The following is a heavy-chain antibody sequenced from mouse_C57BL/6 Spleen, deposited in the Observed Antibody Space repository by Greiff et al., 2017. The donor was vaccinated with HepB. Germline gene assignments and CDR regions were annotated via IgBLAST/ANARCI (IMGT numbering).Heavy chain of an antibody. V-gene: IGHV1-9*01. J-gene: IGHJ1*03. CDR1: GYTFTGYW. CDR3: ASGSRITTVVAYGYFDV. D-gene: IGHD1-1*01. CDR2: ILPGSGST. Sequence: VQLQQSGAELMKPGASVKLSCKATGYTFTGYWIEWVKQRPGHGLEWIGEILPGSGSTNYNEKFKGKATFTADTSSNTAYMQLSSLTTEDSAIYYCASGSRITTVVAYGYFDVWGTGTTFTVSS.